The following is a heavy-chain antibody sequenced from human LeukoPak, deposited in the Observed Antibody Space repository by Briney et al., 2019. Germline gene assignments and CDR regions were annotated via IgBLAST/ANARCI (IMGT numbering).Heavy chain of an antibody. CDR1: GFTFSRSW. Sequence: GGSLRLSCAASGFTFSRSWMHWVRQAPGKGLVWVSRINTDGSITNYADSVKGRFTISRDNAKNTLYLQMNSLRAEDTALYYCAKDDRTLTTVTTWGAFDIWGQGTMVTVSS. V-gene: IGHV3-74*01. CDR3: AKDDRTLTTVTTWGAFDI. CDR2: INTDGSIT. D-gene: IGHD4-17*01. J-gene: IGHJ3*02.